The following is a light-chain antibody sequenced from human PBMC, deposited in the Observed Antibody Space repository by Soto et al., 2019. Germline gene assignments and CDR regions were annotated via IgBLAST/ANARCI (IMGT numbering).Light chain of an antibody. V-gene: IGKV1-39*01. Sequence: DIQMTQSPSSLSASVGDRVTITCRASQSITSYLNWYQQKPGKAPKLLIYAASSLQSGVPSRFSGSVSGTDFTLTISSLQPEDFATYYCQQSYSTLWLTFGGGTKVEIK. J-gene: IGKJ4*01. CDR2: AAS. CDR3: QQSYSTLWLT. CDR1: QSITSY.